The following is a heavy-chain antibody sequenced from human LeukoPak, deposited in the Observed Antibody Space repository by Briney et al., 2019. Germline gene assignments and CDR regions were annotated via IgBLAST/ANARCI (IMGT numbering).Heavy chain of an antibody. CDR2: IYYSGST. Sequence: SETLSLTCTVSGGSISSYYWSWIRQPPGKGLEWIGYIYYSGSTNYNPSLKSRVAISVDTSKNQFSLKLSSVTAADTAVYYCARVNYGDFDYWGQGTPVTVSS. V-gene: IGHV4-59*01. D-gene: IGHD4/OR15-4a*01. J-gene: IGHJ4*02. CDR1: GGSISSYY. CDR3: ARVNYGDFDY.